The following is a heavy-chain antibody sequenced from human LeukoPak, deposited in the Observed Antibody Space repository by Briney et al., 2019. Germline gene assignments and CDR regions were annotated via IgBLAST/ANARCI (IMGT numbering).Heavy chain of an antibody. D-gene: IGHD3-22*01. CDR2: INPNSGGT. CDR3: ARGDSSGYYAPFDY. Sequence: ASVKVSCKASGYTFTSCYMHWVRQAPGQGLEWMGWINPNSGGTNYAQKFQGRVTMTRDTSISTAYMELSRLRSDDTAVYYCARGDSSGYYAPFDYWGQGTLVTVSS. V-gene: IGHV1-2*02. CDR1: GYTFTSCY. J-gene: IGHJ4*02.